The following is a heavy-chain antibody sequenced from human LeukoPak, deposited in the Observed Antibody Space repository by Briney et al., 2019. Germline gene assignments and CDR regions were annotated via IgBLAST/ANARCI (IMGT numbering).Heavy chain of an antibody. D-gene: IGHD3-22*01. CDR3: ARAYYYDISGPISAFDL. Sequence: ASVKVSCKASGYTFTSYGISWVRQAPGQGLELLGWINPHSGDTKYEQKFQGRVTMTRDTSITTAYMQLNSLTSDDTALYYCARAYYYDISGPISAFDLWGQGTMVTVSS. J-gene: IGHJ3*01. CDR2: INPHSGDT. CDR1: GYTFTSYG. V-gene: IGHV1-18*01.